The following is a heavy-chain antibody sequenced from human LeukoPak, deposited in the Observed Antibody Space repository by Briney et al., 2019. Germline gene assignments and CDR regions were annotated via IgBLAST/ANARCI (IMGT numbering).Heavy chain of an antibody. CDR1: GGSISSYY. J-gene: IGHJ4*02. D-gene: IGHD3-10*01. CDR3: ARDQGRGRYFDY. Sequence: PSETLSLTCTVSGGSISSYYWSWIRQPPGKGLEWIGYIYYSGSTNYNPSLKSRVTISVDTSKNQFSLKLSSVTAADTAVYYCARDQGRGRYFDYWGQGTLVTVSS. CDR2: IYYSGST. V-gene: IGHV4-59*01.